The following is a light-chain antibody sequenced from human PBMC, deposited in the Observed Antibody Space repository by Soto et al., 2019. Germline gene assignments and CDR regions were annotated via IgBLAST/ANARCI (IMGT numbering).Light chain of an antibody. V-gene: IGKV2D-29*01. CDR3: MQSIKLPFT. CDR2: DVF. Sequence: DIVMTQTPLSLSVTPGQPASISCKSSQSLLHGDGKTYLYWFLRKPGQPPQLLFYDVFNRFSGVPDRITASGSGTDFTLTISRVEPEDIGLYYCMQSIKLPFTFGQGSKLEI. J-gene: IGKJ2*01. CDR1: QSLLHGDGKTY.